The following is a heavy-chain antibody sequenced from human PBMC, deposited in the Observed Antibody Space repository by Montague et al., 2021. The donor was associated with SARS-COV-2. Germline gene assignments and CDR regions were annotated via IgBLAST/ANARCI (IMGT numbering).Heavy chain of an antibody. D-gene: IGHD3-9*01. V-gene: IGHV4-31*03. CDR2: IYYSAST. J-gene: IGHJ6*02. CDR1: GGSISSSSYY. Sequence: TLSLTCTVSGGSISSSSYYWGWIRLHPGKGLEWIGYIYYSASTYYNPSLKSRVTISVDTSKNQFSLKLSSVTAADTAVYYCARQDDILTGYYYYGMDVWGQGTTVTVSS. CDR3: ARQDDILTGYYYYGMDV.